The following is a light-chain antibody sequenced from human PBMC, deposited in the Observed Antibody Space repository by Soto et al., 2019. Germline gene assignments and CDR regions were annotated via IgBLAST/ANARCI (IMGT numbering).Light chain of an antibody. J-gene: IGLJ1*01. CDR2: DAS. Sequence: QSVLTQPAPVSGSPGQSITISCTGTSSDGVGYNYVSWYQQHPGKAPKLMIYDASNRPSGVSNRFSGSKSGNTASLTISGLQAEDEADYYCSSYTSSSPPPYVFGTGTKVTVL. CDR3: SSYTSSSPPPYV. CDR1: SSDGVGYNY. V-gene: IGLV2-14*01.